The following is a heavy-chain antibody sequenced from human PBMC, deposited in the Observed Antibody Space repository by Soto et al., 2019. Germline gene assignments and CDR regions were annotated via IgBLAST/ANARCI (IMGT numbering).Heavy chain of an antibody. CDR2: TYYRSKWYN. D-gene: IGHD5-12*01. CDR3: ARDRGEREYSGYEVRYYYYMDV. V-gene: IGHV6-1*01. CDR1: GDSVSSNSAA. J-gene: IGHJ6*03. Sequence: SQTLSLTCAISGDSVSSNSAAWNWLRQSPSRGLEWLGRTYYRSKWYNDYAVSVKSRITINPDTSKNQFSLQLNSVTPEDTAVYYCARDRGEREYSGYEVRYYYYMDVWGKGTTVTVSS.